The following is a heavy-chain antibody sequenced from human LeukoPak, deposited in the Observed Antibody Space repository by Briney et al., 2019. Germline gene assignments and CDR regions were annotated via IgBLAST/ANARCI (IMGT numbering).Heavy chain of an antibody. CDR1: GYTFTGYY. Sequence: ASVTVSCTASGYTFTGYYMHWVRQAPGQGLEWMGIINPSGGSTSYAQKFQGRVTMTRDTSTSTVYMELSSLRSEDTAVYYCARDIVAVAGTGVDYWGQGTLVTVSS. J-gene: IGHJ4*02. CDR3: ARDIVAVAGTGVDY. CDR2: INPSGGST. V-gene: IGHV1-46*01. D-gene: IGHD6-19*01.